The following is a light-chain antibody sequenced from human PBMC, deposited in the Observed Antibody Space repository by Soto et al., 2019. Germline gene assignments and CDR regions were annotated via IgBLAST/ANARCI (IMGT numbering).Light chain of an antibody. CDR1: QSIRSF. J-gene: IGKJ1*01. CDR2: GAS. CDR3: QQSYNSPRT. Sequence: DIQMTQSPSSLSASVGDRVTITCRASQSIRSFLNWYHQKPGKAPKLLIYGASNLQSGVPSRFSGSGSGTDFTLTISSLHPEDFATYYCQQSYNSPRTFGQGTKVEIK. V-gene: IGKV1-39*01.